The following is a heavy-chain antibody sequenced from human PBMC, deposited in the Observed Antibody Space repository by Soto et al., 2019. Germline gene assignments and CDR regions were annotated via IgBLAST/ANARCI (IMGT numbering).Heavy chain of an antibody. CDR2: IYSGGST. D-gene: IGHD3-22*01. CDR1: GFTVSSNY. CDR3: ARPYYYDSSGYPNAFDM. Sequence: WGSLRLSCAASGFTVSSNYMGWVRQAPGKGLEWVSVIYSGGSTYYADSVKGRFTISRDKSKHTVYLQMNSLRAEDTAVYYCARPYYYDSSGYPNAFDMWGQGTMVTVSS. V-gene: IGHV3-53*01. J-gene: IGHJ3*02.